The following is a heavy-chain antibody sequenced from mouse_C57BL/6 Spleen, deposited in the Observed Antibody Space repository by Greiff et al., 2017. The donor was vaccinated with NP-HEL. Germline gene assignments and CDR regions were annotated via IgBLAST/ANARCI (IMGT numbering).Heavy chain of an antibody. D-gene: IGHD1-1*01. Sequence: VQLQQSGAELVKPGDSVKLSCTASGFNIKAYYMHWVKQRTEQGLEWIGRIDPEDGETKYAPNFQGKATITADTSSNTAYLQLSSLTSEDTAVYYCARHYYGSSYFDYWGQGTTLTVSS. CDR3: ARHYYGSSYFDY. CDR2: IDPEDGET. V-gene: IGHV14-2*01. J-gene: IGHJ2*01. CDR1: GFNIKAYY.